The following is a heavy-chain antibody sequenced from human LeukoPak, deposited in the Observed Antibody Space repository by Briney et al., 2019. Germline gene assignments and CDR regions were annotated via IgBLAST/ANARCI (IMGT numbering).Heavy chain of an antibody. J-gene: IGHJ4*02. D-gene: IGHD3-3*01. V-gene: IGHV4-4*07. Sequence: SETLSLTCTVSGASISSYYWSWVRQPAGGGLEWIGRIYTSGSTNYNPSLKSRVTMSVDTSKNQFSLKLSSVTAADTAVYYCARVKKARITIFGVACTRVYYFDYWGQGTLVTVSS. CDR2: IYTSGST. CDR3: ARVKKARITIFGVACTRVYYFDY. CDR1: GASISSYY.